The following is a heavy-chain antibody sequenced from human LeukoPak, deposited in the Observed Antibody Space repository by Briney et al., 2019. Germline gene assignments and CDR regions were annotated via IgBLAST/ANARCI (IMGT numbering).Heavy chain of an antibody. V-gene: IGHV1-69*04. Sequence: SVKVSCKASGGTFSSYAISWVRQAPGQGLEWMGRVIPIFGIANYAQKFQGRVTITADKSTGTAYMELSSLRSEDTAVYYCARGFHRLYGSGSYYNPEFDYWGQGTLVTVSS. J-gene: IGHJ4*02. CDR1: GGTFSSYA. CDR3: ARGFHRLYGSGSYYNPEFDY. D-gene: IGHD3-10*01. CDR2: VIPIFGIA.